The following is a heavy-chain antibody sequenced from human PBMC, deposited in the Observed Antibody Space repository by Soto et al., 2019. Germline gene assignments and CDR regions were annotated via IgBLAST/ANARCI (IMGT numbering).Heavy chain of an antibody. D-gene: IGHD4-17*01. CDR3: AKDIRSLPTDAFDI. CDR1: GFTFDDYA. V-gene: IGHV3-9*01. CDR2: ISWSSGSI. J-gene: IGHJ3*02. Sequence: SLRLSCVASGFTFDDYAMHWVRQAPGKGLEWVSGISWSSGSIGYADSVKGRFTISRDNAKNSLYLQMNSLRAEDTALYYCAKDIRSLPTDAFDIWGQGTMVTVSS.